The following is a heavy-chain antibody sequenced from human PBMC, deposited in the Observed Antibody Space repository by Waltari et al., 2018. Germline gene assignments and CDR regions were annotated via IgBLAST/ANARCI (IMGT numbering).Heavy chain of an antibody. Sequence: EVQLAESGGGLVKPGGSLRLSCAISGLSVSHAWLGWVRQAPGKGLEWIGRLKSNSAGGTTDFAAPVQGRFTISRDDSKNTMNLQMNSLKTEDTAVYYCTTDRGISVRPLFDRWGRGTLVTVSS. D-gene: IGHD6-6*01. J-gene: IGHJ5*02. CDR2: LKSNSAGGTT. CDR1: GLSVSHAW. V-gene: IGHV3-15*01. CDR3: TTDRGISVRPLFDR.